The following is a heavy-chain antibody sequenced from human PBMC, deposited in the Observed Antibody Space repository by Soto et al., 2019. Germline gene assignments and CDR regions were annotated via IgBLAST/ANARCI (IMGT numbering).Heavy chain of an antibody. J-gene: IGHJ6*02. Sequence: PGESLKISCKGSGYSFTSYWIGWVRQMPGKGLEWMGIIYPGDSDTRYSPSFQGQATISADKSISTAYLQWSSLKASDTAMYYCARGPIAVAGRYYYGMDVWGQGTTVTVSS. CDR3: ARGPIAVAGRYYYGMDV. CDR1: GYSFTSYW. V-gene: IGHV5-51*01. CDR2: IYPGDSDT. D-gene: IGHD6-19*01.